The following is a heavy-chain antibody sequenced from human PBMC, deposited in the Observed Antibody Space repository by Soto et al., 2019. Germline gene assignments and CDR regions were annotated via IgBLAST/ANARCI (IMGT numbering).Heavy chain of an antibody. CDR2: ISGSGGST. D-gene: IGHD3-22*01. CDR3: AKDGTPHSYYYDSSGYYTDTTTHYYFDY. J-gene: IGHJ4*02. V-gene: IGHV3-23*01. Sequence: GGSLRLSCAASGFTFSSYAMSWVRQAPGKGLEWVSAISGSGGSTYYADSVKGRFTISRDNSKNTLYLQMNSLRAEDTAVYYCAKDGTPHSYYYDSSGYYTDTTTHYYFDYWGQGTLVTVSS. CDR1: GFTFSSYA.